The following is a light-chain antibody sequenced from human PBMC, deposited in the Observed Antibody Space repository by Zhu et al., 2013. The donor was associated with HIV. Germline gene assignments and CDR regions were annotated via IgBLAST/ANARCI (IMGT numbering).Light chain of an antibody. CDR3: SSYASSNTLV. V-gene: IGLV2-14*02. Sequence: QSALTQPASVSGSPGQSITISCTGTSSDVGRYNLVSWYQQHPAKAPKVLIYEDDKRPSGVSIRFSGSKSGNTASLTISGLQTEDEADYYCSSYASSNTLVFGGGTKLTV. CDR1: SSDVGRYNL. CDR2: EDD. J-gene: IGLJ2*01.